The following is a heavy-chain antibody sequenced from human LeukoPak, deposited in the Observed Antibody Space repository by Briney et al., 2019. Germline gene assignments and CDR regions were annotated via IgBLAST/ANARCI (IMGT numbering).Heavy chain of an antibody. CDR2: ITGSGGST. V-gene: IGHV3-23*01. Sequence: GGSLRLSCAPSGFTFSTYAMSWVRQAPGKGLEWVSAITGSGGSTYYADSVKGRFTISRDNSKNTLYLQMNSLRAEDSAIYYCPLCSNSPGYWDQGTLVTVSS. CDR3: PLCSNSPGY. D-gene: IGHD4-11*01. J-gene: IGHJ4*02. CDR1: GFTFSTYA.